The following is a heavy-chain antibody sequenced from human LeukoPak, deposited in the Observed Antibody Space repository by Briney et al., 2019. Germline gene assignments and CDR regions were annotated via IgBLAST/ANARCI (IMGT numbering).Heavy chain of an antibody. V-gene: IGHV1-24*01. CDR1: RYTPTALS. CDR2: FDPEDGAT. J-gene: IGHJ4*02. D-gene: IGHD3-22*01. CDR3: ATDNLSEVGSGYPILDY. Sequence: TVKLSCTLSRYTPTALSTHWVRQASPKGIGWSGGFDPEDGATIYEHKFQGRVTMTEDTSTDTAYMELSSLRSEDTAAYYCATDNLSEVGSGYPILDYWGQGTLVTVSS.